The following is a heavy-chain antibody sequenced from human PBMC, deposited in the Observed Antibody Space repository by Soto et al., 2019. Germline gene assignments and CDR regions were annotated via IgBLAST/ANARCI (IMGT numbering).Heavy chain of an antibody. Sequence: ASVKVSCKASGYTFTGYYMHWVRQATGQGLEWMGWMNPNSGNTGYAQKFQGRVTMTRNTSISTAYMELSSLRSEDTAVYYCARVKLRHARGYYYYGMDVWGQGTTVTVSS. CDR1: GYTFTGYY. CDR3: ARVKLRHARGYYYYGMDV. D-gene: IGHD1-26*01. CDR2: MNPNSGNT. J-gene: IGHJ6*02. V-gene: IGHV1-8*02.